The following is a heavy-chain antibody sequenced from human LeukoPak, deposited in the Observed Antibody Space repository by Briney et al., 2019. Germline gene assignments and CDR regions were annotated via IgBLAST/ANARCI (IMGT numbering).Heavy chain of an antibody. Sequence: GGSLRLSCAASGFTFSSYAMHWVRQAPGKGLEWVAVISYDGSNKYYADFVKGRFTISRDNSKNTLYLQMNSLRAEDTAVYYCAREGRGYSYGSPYYFDYWGQGTLVTVSS. V-gene: IGHV3-30-3*01. D-gene: IGHD5-18*01. CDR1: GFTFSSYA. CDR3: AREGRGYSYGSPYYFDY. J-gene: IGHJ4*02. CDR2: ISYDGSNK.